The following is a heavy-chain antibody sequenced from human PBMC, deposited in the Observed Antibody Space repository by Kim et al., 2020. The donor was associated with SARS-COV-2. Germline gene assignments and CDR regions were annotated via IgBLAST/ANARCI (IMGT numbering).Heavy chain of an antibody. D-gene: IGHD3-10*01. CDR1: GGSISSSSYY. V-gene: IGHV4-39*01. J-gene: IGHJ6*02. CDR2: IYYSGST. Sequence: SETLSLTCTVSGGSISSSSYYWGWIRQPPGKGLEWIGSIYYSGSTYYNPSLKSRVTISVDTSKNQFSLKLSSVTAADTAVYYCARHLGLYGSGSYYDWVPHNYYYYYGMDVWGQGTTVTVSS. CDR3: ARHLGLYGSGSYYDWVPHNYYYYYGMDV.